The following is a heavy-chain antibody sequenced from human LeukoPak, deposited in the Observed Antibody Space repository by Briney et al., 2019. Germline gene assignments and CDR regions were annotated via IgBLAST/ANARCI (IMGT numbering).Heavy chain of an antibody. CDR1: GFTFSSYA. J-gene: IGHJ6*03. Sequence: GGSLRLSCAASGFTFSSYAMSWVRQAPGKGLEWVSAISGSGGSTYYADSVKGRFTISRDNSKNTLYLQMNSLRAEDTAVYYCAKALRIAAARSYYYYMDVWGKGTMVTVSS. D-gene: IGHD6-13*01. CDR3: AKALRIAAARSYYYYMDV. CDR2: ISGSGGST. V-gene: IGHV3-23*01.